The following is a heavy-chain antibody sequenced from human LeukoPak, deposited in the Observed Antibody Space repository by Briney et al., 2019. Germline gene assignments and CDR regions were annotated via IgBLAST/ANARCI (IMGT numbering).Heavy chain of an antibody. CDR2: ISVGDSDT. D-gene: IGHD5-18*01. Sequence: GESLKISCRGSGYTFSNYWIGWVRQMPGKGLEWMGIISVGDSDTSYSPSFQGQVTISDDKSISTAYLQWSSLEASDTAIYYCARGFGYAGNYFDSWGQGTLVTVSS. CDR3: ARGFGYAGNYFDS. V-gene: IGHV5-51*01. J-gene: IGHJ4*02. CDR1: GYTFSNYW.